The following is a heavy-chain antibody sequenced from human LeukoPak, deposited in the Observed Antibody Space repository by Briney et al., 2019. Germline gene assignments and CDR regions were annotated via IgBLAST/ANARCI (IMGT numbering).Heavy chain of an antibody. CDR2: ISSGGLTI. D-gene: IGHD4/OR15-4a*01. J-gene: IGHJ4*02. V-gene: IGHV3-48*04. CDR3: ARDFDYGDYIDF. CDR1: GFTFSTYT. Sequence: GGSLRLSCVASGFTFSTYTFNWVRQAPGKGLEWLSYISSGGLTIFYADSVKGRFTISRDNTKNATYLDMTNLRAEDTAVYYCARDFDYGDYIDFWGQGTLVAVSS.